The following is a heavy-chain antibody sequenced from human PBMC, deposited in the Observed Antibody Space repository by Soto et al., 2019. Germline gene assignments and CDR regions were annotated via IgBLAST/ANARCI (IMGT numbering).Heavy chain of an antibody. V-gene: IGHV3-9*01. J-gene: IGHJ4*02. D-gene: IGHD2-15*01. CDR2: ISWNSGSI. CDR3: AKDLSVGGFDY. CDR1: GFTFDDYA. Sequence: EVQLLESGGDLVQPGGSLRLSCVASGFTFDDYAMHWVRQAPGKGLEWVSGISWNSGSIGYADSVKGRFTISRDNAKNSLYLQMNSLRAEDTALYYCAKDLSVGGFDYWGQGTLVTVSS.